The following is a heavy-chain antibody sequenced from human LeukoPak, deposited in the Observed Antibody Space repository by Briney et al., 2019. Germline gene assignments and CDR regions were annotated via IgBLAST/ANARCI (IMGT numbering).Heavy chain of an antibody. V-gene: IGHV3-13*01. Sequence: GGSLRLSCAASGFTFIDYDMHWVRHVIGKGLEWVSAIGIRGDTHYSGSMKGRFTISRENAESSLYLQMNSLRAEDTAVYYCARGGIQVSGIDEFDYWGQGTLVTVSS. D-gene: IGHD6-19*01. J-gene: IGHJ4*02. CDR2: IGIRGDT. CDR1: GFTFIDYD. CDR3: ARGGIQVSGIDEFDY.